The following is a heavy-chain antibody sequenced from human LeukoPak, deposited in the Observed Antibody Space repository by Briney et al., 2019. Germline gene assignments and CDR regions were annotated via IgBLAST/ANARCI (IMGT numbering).Heavy chain of an antibody. J-gene: IGHJ6*03. D-gene: IGHD5-12*01. Sequence: GRSLRLSCAASGFTFSSYAMHWVRQAPGKGLEWVAVISYDGSNKYYADSVKGRFTISRDNSKNTPYLQMNSLRAEDTAVYYCARGEHWLRSPGGAYYYMDVWGKGTTVTVSS. CDR2: ISYDGSNK. V-gene: IGHV3-30*01. CDR1: GFTFSSYA. CDR3: ARGEHWLRSPGGAYYYMDV.